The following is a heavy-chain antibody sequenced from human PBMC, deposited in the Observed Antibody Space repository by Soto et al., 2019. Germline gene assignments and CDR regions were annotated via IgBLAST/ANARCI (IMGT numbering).Heavy chain of an antibody. Sequence: PSETLSLTCNVSGASISNFYWIWIRQSAGKGLEWIGRLYTRGTTDYNPSLKSRVTMSIDTSKNRVSLSLTSVTAADTAVYYCAKGGTYYFDSWGQGIVVTVSS. D-gene: IGHD3-16*01. CDR2: LYTRGTT. J-gene: IGHJ4*02. V-gene: IGHV4-4*07. CDR1: GASISNFY. CDR3: AKGGTYYFDS.